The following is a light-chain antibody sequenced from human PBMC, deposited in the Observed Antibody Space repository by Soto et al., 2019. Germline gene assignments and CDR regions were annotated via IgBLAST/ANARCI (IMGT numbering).Light chain of an antibody. CDR1: QGISTW. J-gene: IGKJ3*01. V-gene: IGKV1-12*01. Sequence: GDRVTITCRASQGISTWLAWYQQKPGKAPNLLIYAASNLQNGVPSRFSGSGSGTDFTLTISSLQPEDFATYYCQQTNTFPLSFGPGTKVDVK. CDR3: QQTNTFPLS. CDR2: AAS.